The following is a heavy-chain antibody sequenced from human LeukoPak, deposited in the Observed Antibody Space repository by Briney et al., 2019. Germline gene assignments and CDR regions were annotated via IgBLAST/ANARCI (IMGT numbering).Heavy chain of an antibody. CDR2: IDPSDSYT. CDR3: ARRSGAAAEDY. CDR1: GXSFTSYW. J-gene: IGHJ4*02. Sequence: GESLRISFKTSGXSFTSYWITWVRQMPGKGLEWMGSIDPSDSYTNYSPSLQGRVTISADKSISTAYVQWSSLKASDTAMYYCARRSGAAAEDYWGQGTLVTVSS. D-gene: IGHD6-13*01. V-gene: IGHV5-10-1*01.